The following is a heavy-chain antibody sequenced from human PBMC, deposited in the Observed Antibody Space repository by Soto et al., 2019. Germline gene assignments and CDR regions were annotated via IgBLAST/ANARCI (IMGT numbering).Heavy chain of an antibody. CDR3: ARDTFYYGSGRSVRYGMDV. Sequence: QVQLEQSGAEVKKPGASVKVSCKASGYTFTNYGISWVRQAPGQGLEWMGWISAYNGNTNYAQKFQGTVSMTTDTSTSTAYLELGSLRSVDTAVYYCARDTFYYGSGRSVRYGMDVWGRGTTVTVSS. V-gene: IGHV1-18*01. D-gene: IGHD3-10*01. J-gene: IGHJ6*02. CDR2: ISAYNGNT. CDR1: GYTFTNYG.